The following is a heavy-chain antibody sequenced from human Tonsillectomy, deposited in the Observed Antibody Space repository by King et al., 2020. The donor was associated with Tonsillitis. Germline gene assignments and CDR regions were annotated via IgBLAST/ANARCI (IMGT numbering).Heavy chain of an antibody. J-gene: IGHJ4*02. D-gene: IGHD5-24*01. CDR1: GYTFTSYD. CDR2: MNPNSGNT. Sequence: QLVQSGAEVKKPGASVKVSCKASGYTFTSYDINWVRQDTGQGLEWMGWMNPNSGNTGYAQKFQGRVTMTRNTSISTAYMELSSLISEDTAVYYCARGHRDCYMYYFDYWGQGTLVTVSS. V-gene: IGHV1-8*02. CDR3: ARGHRDCYMYYFDY.